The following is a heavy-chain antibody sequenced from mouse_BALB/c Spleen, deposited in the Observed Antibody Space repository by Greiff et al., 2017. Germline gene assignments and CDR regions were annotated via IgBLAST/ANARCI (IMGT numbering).Heavy chain of an antibody. CDR1: GFSLTSYG. CDR3: ARKRVYGNYAAMDY. CDR2: IWSGGST. D-gene: IGHD2-1*01. Sequence: VKVVESGPGLVQPSQSLSITCTVSGFSLTSYGVHWVRQSPGKGLEWLGVIWSGGSTDYNAAFISRLSISKDNSKSQVFFKMNSLQADDTAIYYWARKRVYGNYAAMDYWGQGTSGTVSS. V-gene: IGHV2-4-1*01. J-gene: IGHJ4*01.